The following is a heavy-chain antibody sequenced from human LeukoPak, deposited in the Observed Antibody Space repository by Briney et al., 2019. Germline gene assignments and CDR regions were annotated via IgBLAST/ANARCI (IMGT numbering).Heavy chain of an antibody. CDR2: ISSGSTTK. V-gene: IGHV3-48*01. D-gene: IGHD1-20*01. Sequence: PGGSLRLSCAASGFTFSSYAMSWVRQAPGKGLEWVSYISSGSTTKNYADSVKGRFSISRDNAENSLYLQMNSLRAEDTAVYFCARDATKWNRWTHFDWSGPGTLVTVSS. CDR1: GFTFSSYA. CDR3: ARDATKWNRWTHFDW. J-gene: IGHJ4*02.